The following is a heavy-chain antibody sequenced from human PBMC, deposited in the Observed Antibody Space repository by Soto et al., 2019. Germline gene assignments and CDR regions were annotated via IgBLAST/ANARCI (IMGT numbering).Heavy chain of an antibody. CDR1: DYTFINYC. J-gene: IGHJ4*02. CDR3: ARDYTGRGYFDH. D-gene: IGHD2-8*02. CDR2: INTYSDRT. V-gene: IGHV1-18*04. Sequence: ASVEVSCKASDYTFINYCISWVRQAPGQGLEWLGWINTYSDRTNYAQEFQGRVSMTTEKSTSTVYMELRSLRSGDTALYYCARDYTGRGYFDHWGQGSLVTVSS.